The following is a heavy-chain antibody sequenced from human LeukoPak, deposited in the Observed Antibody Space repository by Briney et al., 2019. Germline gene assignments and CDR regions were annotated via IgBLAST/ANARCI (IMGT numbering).Heavy chain of an antibody. D-gene: IGHD3-10*01. J-gene: IGHJ4*02. CDR1: GFTFSSYS. Sequence: GGSLRLSCAASGFTFSSYSMNWVRQAPGKGLEWVSSISSSSSYIYYADSVKGRLTISRDNAKNTLYLQMNNLRAEDTAIYYCATDYYVSGSYYRLFYWGQGTLVTVSS. CDR3: ATDYYVSGSYYRLFY. V-gene: IGHV3-21*01. CDR2: ISSSSSYI.